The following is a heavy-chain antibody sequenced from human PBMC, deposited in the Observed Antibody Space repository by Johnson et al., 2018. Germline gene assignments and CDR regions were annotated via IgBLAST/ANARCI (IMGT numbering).Heavy chain of an antibody. D-gene: IGHD3-3*01. J-gene: IGHJ4*02. V-gene: IGHV3-7*01. CDR3: ARLPWSGYFDY. Sequence: VPLVESGGGLVQPGGSLRLSCAAYGFIFSDYWRSWVSQAPGTGLEWLANIKEDGRAEYYVDSLKGRFTFSRDNAKNSLYLRMNSLRAEDTAVYYCARLPWSGYFDYWGQGTLVTVSS. CDR1: GFIFSDYW. CDR2: IKEDGRAE.